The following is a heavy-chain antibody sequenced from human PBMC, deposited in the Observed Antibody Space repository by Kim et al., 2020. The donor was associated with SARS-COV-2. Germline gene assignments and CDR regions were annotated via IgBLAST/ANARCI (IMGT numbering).Heavy chain of an antibody. V-gene: IGHV1-46*01. CDR1: GYGFTNNY. CDR3: ARDLEGFDN. D-gene: IGHD1-1*01. J-gene: IGHJ4*02. CDR2: IYPNGGAT. Sequence: ASVKVSCKTSGYGFTNNYLHWVRLAPGQGLEWMGMIYPNGGATTYARNFRGRVTMTRDTSTSTAYMELSSLTPDDTAMYYCARDLEGFDNWGQGALVTVS.